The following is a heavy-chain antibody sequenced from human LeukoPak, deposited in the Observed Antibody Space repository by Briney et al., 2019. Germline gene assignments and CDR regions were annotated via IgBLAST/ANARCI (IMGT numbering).Heavy chain of an antibody. Sequence: GGSLRLSCAASGFTFSSYGMHWVRQAPGKGLEWVAVISYDGSNKYYADSVKGRFTISRDNSKNTLYLQMNSLRAEDTAVYYCAKGSSSWYSGQEFDYWGQGTLVTVSS. CDR2: ISYDGSNK. CDR1: GFTFSSYG. CDR3: AKGSSSWYSGQEFDY. V-gene: IGHV3-30*18. D-gene: IGHD6-13*01. J-gene: IGHJ4*02.